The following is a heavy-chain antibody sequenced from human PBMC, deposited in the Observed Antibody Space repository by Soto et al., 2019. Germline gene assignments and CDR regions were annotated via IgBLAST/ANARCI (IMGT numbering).Heavy chain of an antibody. CDR3: ARDEEVNYADYGGSDHYYGMDV. CDR2: IYYTGST. D-gene: IGHD4-17*01. CDR1: GGSISSGDYY. J-gene: IGHJ6*02. Sequence: SETLSLTCTVSGGSISSGDYYWSWIRQPPGKGLEWIGYIYYTGSTYYNPSLKSRVTISVDTSKNQFSLKLTSVTAADTAVYYCARDEEVNYADYGGSDHYYGMDVWGQGTTVTVSS. V-gene: IGHV4-30-4*01.